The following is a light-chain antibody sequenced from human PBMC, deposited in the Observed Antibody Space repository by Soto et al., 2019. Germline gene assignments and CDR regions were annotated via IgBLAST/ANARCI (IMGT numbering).Light chain of an antibody. V-gene: IGKV3-15*01. Sequence: EMVLTQSPGTLSLSPGERATLSCRAIQSVSNNYLAWYQQKPGQAPRLLIYGASNRATGIPARFSGSGSGTEFTLTISSLQSEDFAVYYCQQYNKWPPITFGQGTRLEI. CDR3: QQYNKWPPIT. CDR1: QSVSNN. CDR2: GAS. J-gene: IGKJ5*01.